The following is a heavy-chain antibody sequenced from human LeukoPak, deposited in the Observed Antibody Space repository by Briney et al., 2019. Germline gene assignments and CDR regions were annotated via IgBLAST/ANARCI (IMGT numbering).Heavy chain of an antibody. D-gene: IGHD3-3*01. V-gene: IGHV4-34*08. CDR3: VRQIGAGAFDL. J-gene: IGHJ3*01. CDR2: ISIAGEI. CDR1: EGTLSGYF. Sequence: SETLSLTCAVYEGTLSGYFWSWVRQPPGKGLEWIGEISIAGEINYNPSLWSRATISMDTTKNQFSLRLTSVIAADTAQYYCVRQIGAGAFDLWGRDRMVTVSS.